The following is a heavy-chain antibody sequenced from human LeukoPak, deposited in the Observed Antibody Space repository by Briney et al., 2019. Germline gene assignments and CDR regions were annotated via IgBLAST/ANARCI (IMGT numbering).Heavy chain of an antibody. CDR1: GGSIAPYY. CDR3: ARLAYYYDSSGYFESVYYFDY. D-gene: IGHD3-22*01. V-gene: IGHV4-59*08. Sequence: PSETLSLTCTVSGGSIAPYYWSWIRQPPGKGLEWIGYIYYSGSTNYNPSLKSRVTISVDTSKNQFSLKLSSVTAADTAVYYCARLAYYYDSSGYFESVYYFDYWGQGTLVTVSS. CDR2: IYYSGST. J-gene: IGHJ4*02.